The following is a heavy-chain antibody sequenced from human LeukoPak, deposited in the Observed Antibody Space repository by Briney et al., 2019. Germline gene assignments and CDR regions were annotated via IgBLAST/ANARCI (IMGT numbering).Heavy chain of an antibody. CDR1: GFSFNSDW. D-gene: IGHD3-3*01. Sequence: GGSLRLSCAASGFSFNSDWMDWVRQAPGKGLEWVAVIWYDGSNKYYADSVKGRFTISRDNSKNTLYLQMNSLRAEDTAVYYCARDPLRFLEWSSYYFDYWGQGTLVTVSS. CDR3: ARDPLRFLEWSSYYFDY. V-gene: IGHV3-33*08. J-gene: IGHJ4*02. CDR2: IWYDGSNK.